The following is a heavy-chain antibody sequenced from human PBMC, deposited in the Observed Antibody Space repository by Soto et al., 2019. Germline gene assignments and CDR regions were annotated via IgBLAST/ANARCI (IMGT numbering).Heavy chain of an antibody. J-gene: IGHJ6*02. CDR1: GGTYSSYA. V-gene: IGHV1-69*13. CDR3: ARAYDFWSGYDSGDYYYGMDV. CDR2: IIPIFGTA. Sequence: SSVKVSCQASGGTYSSYAISWVRQAPGQGLEWMGGIIPIFGTANYAQKFQGRVTITADESTSTAYMELSSLRSEDTAVYYCARAYDFWSGYDSGDYYYGMDVWGQGSTVTVSS. D-gene: IGHD3-3*01.